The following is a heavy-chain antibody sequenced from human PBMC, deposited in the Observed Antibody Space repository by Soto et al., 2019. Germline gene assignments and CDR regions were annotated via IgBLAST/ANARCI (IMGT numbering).Heavy chain of an antibody. V-gene: IGHV3-30*18. J-gene: IGHJ6*02. Sequence: GGSLRLSCAASGFTFSSYGMHWVRQAPGKGLEWVAVISYDGSHKYYADSVKGRFTISRDNSKNTLYLQMNSLRAEDTAVYYCAKDLSSGWSYGMDVWGQGTTVTVSS. CDR1: GFTFSSYG. D-gene: IGHD6-19*01. CDR3: AKDLSSGWSYGMDV. CDR2: ISYDGSHK.